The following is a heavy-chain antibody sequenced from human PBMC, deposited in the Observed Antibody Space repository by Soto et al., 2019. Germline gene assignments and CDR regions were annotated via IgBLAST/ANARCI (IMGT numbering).Heavy chain of an antibody. D-gene: IGHD5-12*01. CDR2: MYHDGNT. Sequence: SETLSLTCAFYCGSFSGYYWSRIRQPPGKGLEWIANMYHDGNTHYNPSLKSRVTMSVDTSKSQFSLKLNSVTAADTAVYYCARESYSGYHSYDYWGQGILVTVSS. CDR3: ARESYSGYHSYDY. J-gene: IGHJ4*02. V-gene: IGHV4-34*01. CDR1: CGSFSGYY.